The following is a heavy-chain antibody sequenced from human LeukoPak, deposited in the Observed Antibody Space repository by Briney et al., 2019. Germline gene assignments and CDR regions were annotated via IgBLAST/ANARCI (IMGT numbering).Heavy chain of an antibody. CDR1: GGTFSSYA. J-gene: IGHJ6*03. CDR3: AREAGGIVVVPAASYYYMDV. CDR2: IIPIFGTA. Sequence: ASVKVSCKASGGTFSSYAISWVRQAPGQGLEWMGGIIPIFGTANYAQKFQGRVTITADKSTSTAYMELSSLRSEDTAVYYCAREAGGIVVVPAASYYYMDVWGKGTTVTISS. V-gene: IGHV1-69*06. D-gene: IGHD2-2*01.